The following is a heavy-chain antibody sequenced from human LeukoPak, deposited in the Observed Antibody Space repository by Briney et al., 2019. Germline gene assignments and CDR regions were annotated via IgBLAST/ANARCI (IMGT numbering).Heavy chain of an antibody. CDR2: ILYSADNT. CDR3: ASDPRDGGQNV. CDR1: GFNVTNFA. V-gene: IGHV3-30*04. Sequence: PGGSLRLSCAASGFNVTNFALHWVRQAPGKGLEWVTLILYSADNTYYADPVKGRFTFSRDKSKNTLYLQMNSLGPDDSAVYYCASDPRDGGQNVWGKGTTVTVSS. J-gene: IGHJ6*03. D-gene: IGHD5-24*01.